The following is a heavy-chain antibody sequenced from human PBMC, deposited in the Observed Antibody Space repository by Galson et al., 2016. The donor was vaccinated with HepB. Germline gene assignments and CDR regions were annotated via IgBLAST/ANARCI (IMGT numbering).Heavy chain of an antibody. CDR2: ISYHGSKK. J-gene: IGHJ6*02. D-gene: IGHD4-17*01. Sequence: SLRLSCAASGFTFSSYAMHWVRQAPGKGLEWVAIISYHGSKKYYADSVKGRFTISRDNSKNTLYLQMNSLRAEDTAVYYCARELGVTTFSDYYYYVMDVWGQGTTV. CDR1: GFTFSSYA. CDR3: ARELGVTTFSDYYYYVMDV. V-gene: IGHV3-30-3*01.